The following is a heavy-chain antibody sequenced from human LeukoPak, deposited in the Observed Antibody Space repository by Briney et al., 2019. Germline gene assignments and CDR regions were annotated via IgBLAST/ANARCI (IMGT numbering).Heavy chain of an antibody. CDR2: IYYSGST. CDR3: VRPSSSDYLDAFDI. J-gene: IGHJ3*02. D-gene: IGHD3-22*01. V-gene: IGHV4-39*01. Sequence: TLRLSCAASGFTFSSYGMSWIRQPPGKGLEWIGSIYYSGSTYYNPSLKSRVTISVDTSKNQFSLKLSSVTAADTAVYYCVRPSSSDYLDAFDIWGQGTMVTVSS. CDR1: GFTFSSYG.